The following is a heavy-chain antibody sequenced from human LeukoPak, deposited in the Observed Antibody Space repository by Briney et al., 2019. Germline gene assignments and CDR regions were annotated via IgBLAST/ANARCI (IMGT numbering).Heavy chain of an antibody. V-gene: IGHV3-11*01. CDR1: GFTFSDYY. J-gene: IGHJ4*02. D-gene: IGHD2-2*02. CDR2: ISSSGSTI. CDR3: ARVPTYCSSTSCYTISFDY. Sequence: GGSLRLSCAAPGFTFSDYYMSWIRQAPGKGLEWVSYISSSGSTIYYADSVKGRFTISRDNAKNSLYLQMNSLRAEDTAVYYCARVPTYCSSTSCYTISFDYWGQGTLVTVSS.